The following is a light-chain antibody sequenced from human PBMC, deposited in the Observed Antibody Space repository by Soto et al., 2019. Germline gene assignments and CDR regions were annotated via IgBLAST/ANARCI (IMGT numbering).Light chain of an antibody. J-gene: IGKJ1*01. CDR3: QQYNNWPPDRT. CDR1: QSVGSN. V-gene: IGKV3-15*01. Sequence: EIVMTQSPATLSVSPGERATLSCRASQSVGSNLAWYQQKPGQAPRLLIYGASTRATGIPARFSGSGSGTEFTLTISSLQSEDFAIYFCQQYNNWPPDRTLGQGNKVEIK. CDR2: GAS.